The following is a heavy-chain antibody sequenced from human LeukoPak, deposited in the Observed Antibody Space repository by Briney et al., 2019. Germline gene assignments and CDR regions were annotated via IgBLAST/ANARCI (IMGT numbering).Heavy chain of an antibody. CDR3: ARVYLERLTAGYFDH. V-gene: IGHV3-30*03. D-gene: IGHD2-8*01. CDR2: ISDDGRHN. CDR1: GFIFSNYW. J-gene: IGHJ4*02. Sequence: GGSLRLSCAASGFIFSNYWMSWVRQAPGKGLEWVAVISDDGRHNYYADSVKGRFTISRDNSKSTLYLQMNSLRDDDSAAYFCARVYLERLTAGYFDHWGQGTQVTVSP.